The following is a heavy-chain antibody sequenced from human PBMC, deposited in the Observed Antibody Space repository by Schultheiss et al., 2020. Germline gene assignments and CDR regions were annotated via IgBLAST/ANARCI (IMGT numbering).Heavy chain of an antibody. CDR2: IYYSGST. D-gene: IGHD6-19*01. CDR1: GGSISSGDYY. Sequence: SETLSLTCTVSGGSISSGDYYWSWIRQPPGKGLEWIGSIYYSGSTNYNPSLKSRVTISVDKSKNQFSLKLSSVTAADTAVYYCARDVRPVWQSSGWYDYWGQGTLVTVSS. V-gene: IGHV4-39*07. CDR3: ARDVRPVWQSSGWYDY. J-gene: IGHJ4*02.